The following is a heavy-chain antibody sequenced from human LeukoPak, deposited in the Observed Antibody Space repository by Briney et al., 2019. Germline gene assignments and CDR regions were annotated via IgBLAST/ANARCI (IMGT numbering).Heavy chain of an antibody. CDR1: GGSISSGGYH. D-gene: IGHD3-3*01. V-gene: IGHV4-30-2*01. J-gene: IGHJ3*02. CDR2: IYHSGST. CDR3: ARGFPWSVDI. Sequence: PSETLSLTCTVSGGSISSGGYHWSWIRQPPGKGLEWIGYIYHSGSTYYNPSLKSRVTISVDRSKNQFSLKLSSVTAADTAVYYCARGFPWSVDIWGQGTMVTVSS.